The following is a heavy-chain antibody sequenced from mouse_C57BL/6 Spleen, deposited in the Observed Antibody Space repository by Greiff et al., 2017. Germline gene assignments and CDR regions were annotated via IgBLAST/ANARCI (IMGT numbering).Heavy chain of an antibody. CDR2: IHPNSGST. CDR3: ARSGGNYRFAY. D-gene: IGHD2-1*01. Sequence: VQLQQSGAELVKPGASVKLSCKASGYTFTSYWMHWVKQRPGQGLEWIGMIHPNSGSTNYNEKFKSKATLTVDKSSSTAYMQLSSLTSEDSAVYYCARSGGNYRFAYWGQGTLVTVSA. V-gene: IGHV1-64*01. CDR1: GYTFTSYW. J-gene: IGHJ3*01.